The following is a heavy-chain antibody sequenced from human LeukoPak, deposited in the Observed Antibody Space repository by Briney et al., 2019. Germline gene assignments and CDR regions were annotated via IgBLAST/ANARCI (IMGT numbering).Heavy chain of an antibody. V-gene: IGHV1-69*13. D-gene: IGHD1-14*01. CDR3: ASSGEPKAFDI. CDR1: GGTFSSYA. J-gene: IGHJ3*02. Sequence: SVKVSCKASGGTFSSYAISWVRQAPGQGLEWMGGIIPIFGTANYAQKFQGRVTITADESTSTAHMELSSLRSEDTAVYYCASSGEPKAFDIWGQGTMVTVSS. CDR2: IIPIFGTA.